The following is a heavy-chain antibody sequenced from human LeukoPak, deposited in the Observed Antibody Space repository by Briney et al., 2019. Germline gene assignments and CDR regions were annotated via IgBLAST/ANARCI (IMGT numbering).Heavy chain of an antibody. CDR3: ARGGYDSSGYGPLFDY. D-gene: IGHD3-22*01. Sequence: SETLSLTCTVSGGSISSHYWSWIRQPPGKGLEWIGYIYYSGSTNYNPSLKSRVTISVDTSKNQFSLKLSSVTAADTAVYYCARGGYDSSGYGPLFDYWGQGTLVTVSS. CDR2: IYYSGST. CDR1: GGSISSHY. J-gene: IGHJ4*02. V-gene: IGHV4-59*11.